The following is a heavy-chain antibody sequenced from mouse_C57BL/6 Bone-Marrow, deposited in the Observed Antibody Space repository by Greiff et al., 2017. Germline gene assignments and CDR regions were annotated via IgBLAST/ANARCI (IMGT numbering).Heavy chain of an antibody. D-gene: IGHD1-3*01. Sequence: EVQRVESGGGLVQPGGSLKLSCAASGFTFSDYYMYWVRQTPEKRLEWVAYISNGGGSTYYPDTVKGRFTISRDNAKNTLYLQMSRLKSEDTAMYYCARRKEDYAMDYWGQGTSVTVSS. V-gene: IGHV5-12*01. J-gene: IGHJ4*01. CDR2: ISNGGGST. CDR3: ARRKEDYAMDY. CDR1: GFTFSDYY.